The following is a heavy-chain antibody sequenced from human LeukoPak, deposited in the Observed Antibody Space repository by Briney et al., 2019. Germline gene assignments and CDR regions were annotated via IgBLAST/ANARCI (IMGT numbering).Heavy chain of an antibody. D-gene: IGHD2-8*02. CDR3: ARRGRGTAIIDAFDI. V-gene: IGHV4-34*01. CDR1: GGSFSGYY. CDR2: INHSGST. Sequence: SETLSLTCAVYGGSFSGYYWSWIRQPPGKGLEWIGEINHSGSTNYNPSLKSRVTISVDTSKNQFSLKLSSVTAADTTVYYCARRGRGTAIIDAFDIWGQGTMVTVSS. J-gene: IGHJ3*02.